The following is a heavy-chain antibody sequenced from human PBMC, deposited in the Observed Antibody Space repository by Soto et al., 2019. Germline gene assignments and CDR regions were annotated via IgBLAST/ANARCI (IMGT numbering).Heavy chain of an antibody. Sequence: PGGSLRLSCAASGFTFSSYAMSWVRQAPGKGLEWVSAISGSGGSTYYADSVKGRFTISRDNSKNTLYLQMNSLRAEDTAVYYCAKDLAYCGGDCYSCLDYWGQGTLVTVSS. CDR1: GFTFSSYA. CDR2: ISGSGGST. V-gene: IGHV3-23*01. CDR3: AKDLAYCGGDCYSCLDY. J-gene: IGHJ4*02. D-gene: IGHD2-21*01.